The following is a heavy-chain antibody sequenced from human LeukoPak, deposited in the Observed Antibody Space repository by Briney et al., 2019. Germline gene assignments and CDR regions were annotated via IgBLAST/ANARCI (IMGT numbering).Heavy chain of an antibody. CDR3: ARGNPPGYYYDSSAPGFGD. V-gene: IGHV1-8*01. CDR1: GYTFTIYD. D-gene: IGHD3-22*01. J-gene: IGHJ4*02. Sequence: ASVKVSFKASGYTFTIYDINWVRQATGQGPEWMGWMNPNSGNTGYAQKFQGRVTMTRNTSISTAYMELSSLRSEDTAVYYCARGNPPGYYYDSSAPGFGDWGQGTLVTVSS. CDR2: MNPNSGNT.